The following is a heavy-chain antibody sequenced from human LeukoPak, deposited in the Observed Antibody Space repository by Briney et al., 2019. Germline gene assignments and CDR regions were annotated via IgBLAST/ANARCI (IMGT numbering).Heavy chain of an antibody. Sequence: GSLRLSCAASGFTFSSYAMHWVRQAPGKGLEWVAVISYDGSNKYYADSVKGRFTISRDNSKNTLYLQMNSLRAEDTAVYYCARSENDAFDIWGQGTMVTVSS. CDR3: ARSENDAFDI. V-gene: IGHV3-30-3*01. CDR2: ISYDGSNK. CDR1: GFTFSSYA. J-gene: IGHJ3*02.